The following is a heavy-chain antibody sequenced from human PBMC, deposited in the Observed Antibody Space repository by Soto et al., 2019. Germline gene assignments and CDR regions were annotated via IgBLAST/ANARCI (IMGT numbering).Heavy chain of an antibody. V-gene: IGHV1-69*13. J-gene: IGHJ4*02. D-gene: IGHD3-10*01. CDR1: GGTFSSYA. CDR2: IIPIFGTA. Sequence: ASVKVSCKASGGTFSSYAISWVRQAPGQGLEWMGGIIPIFGTANYAQKFQGRVTITADESTSTAYMELSSLRSEDTAVYYCERPGSGSYTPLDYWGQGTLVTVSS. CDR3: ERPGSGSYTPLDY.